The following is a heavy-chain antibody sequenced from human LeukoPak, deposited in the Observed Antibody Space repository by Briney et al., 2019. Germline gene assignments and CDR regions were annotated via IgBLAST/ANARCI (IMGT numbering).Heavy chain of an antibody. CDR3: ARDGSNWSNDYYHGVDV. D-gene: IGHD4-11*01. CDR1: GDSVTTYY. Sequence: PSQTLSLTCTVSGDSVTTYYWSWIRQPPGKGLEWLGYVYYSGSATYNPSLKSRVTISVDTSKNQFSLRLSSVTAADTAVYYCARDGSNWSNDYYHGVDVWGQGTTVTVSS. V-gene: IGHV4-59*02. J-gene: IGHJ6*02. CDR2: VYYSGSA.